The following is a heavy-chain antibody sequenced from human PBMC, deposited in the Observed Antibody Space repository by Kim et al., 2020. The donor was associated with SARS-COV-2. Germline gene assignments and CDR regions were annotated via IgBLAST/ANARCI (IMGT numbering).Heavy chain of an antibody. V-gene: IGHV3-30*07. Sequence: DSVKGRFTISRDNSKNTLYLQMNSLRAEDTVVYYCARDIRYSSGWYYFDYWGQGTLVTVSS. CDR3: ARDIRYSSGWYYFDY. J-gene: IGHJ4*02. D-gene: IGHD6-19*01.